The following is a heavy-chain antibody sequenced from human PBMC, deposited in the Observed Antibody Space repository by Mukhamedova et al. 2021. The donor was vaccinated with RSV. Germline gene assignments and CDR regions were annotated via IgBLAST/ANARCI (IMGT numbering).Heavy chain of an antibody. CDR3: ARHTVARGNSQPTDY. D-gene: IGHD5-12*01. Sequence: GLEWVANIKQDGSEKYYVDSVKGRFTISRDNAKNSLYLQMNSLRAEDTAVYYCARHTVARGNSQPTDYWRQGTLVTVSS. CDR2: IKQDGSEK. V-gene: IGHV3-7*01. J-gene: IGHJ4*02.